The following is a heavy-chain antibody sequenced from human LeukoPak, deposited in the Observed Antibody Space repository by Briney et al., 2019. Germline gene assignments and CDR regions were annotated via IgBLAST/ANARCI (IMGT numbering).Heavy chain of an antibody. CDR1: GFTFSSYS. J-gene: IGHJ4*02. CDR3: ARDLPRKKTYDKLDY. CDR2: ISSSSSYI. D-gene: IGHD1-1*01. Sequence: GGSLRLSCAASGFTFSSYSMNWVRQAPGKGLEWVSSISSSSSYIYYADSVKGRFTISRDNAKNSLYLQMNSLRAEYTAVYYCARDLPRKKTYDKLDYWGQGTLVTVSS. V-gene: IGHV3-21*01.